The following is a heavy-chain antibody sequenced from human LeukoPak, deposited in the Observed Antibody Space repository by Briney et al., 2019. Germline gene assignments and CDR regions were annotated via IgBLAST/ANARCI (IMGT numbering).Heavy chain of an antibody. CDR3: ARDEKASLIVWPYY. Sequence: SETLSLTCTVSGGSISSGSYYRSWIRQPAGKGLEWIGRIYTSGSTNYNPSLKSRVTISVDTSKNQFSLKLSSVTAADTAVYYCARDEKASLIVWPYYWGQGTLVTVSS. V-gene: IGHV4-61*02. D-gene: IGHD2-15*01. J-gene: IGHJ4*02. CDR2: IYTSGST. CDR1: GGSISSGSYY.